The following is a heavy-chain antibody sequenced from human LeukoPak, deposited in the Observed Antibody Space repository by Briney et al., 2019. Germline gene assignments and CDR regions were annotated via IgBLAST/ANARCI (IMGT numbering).Heavy chain of an antibody. CDR1: GYTFTGYY. J-gene: IGHJ6*02. CDR2: INPNSGGT. Sequence: ASVKVSCKASGYTFTGYYMHLVRQAPGQGLEWMGWINPNSGGTNYAQKFQGRVTMTRDTSISTAYMELSRLRSDDTAVYYCATEREGRYCSSTSCYGRNYYYYYYGMDVWGQGTTVTVSS. V-gene: IGHV1-2*02. D-gene: IGHD2-2*01. CDR3: ATEREGRYCSSTSCYGRNYYYYYYGMDV.